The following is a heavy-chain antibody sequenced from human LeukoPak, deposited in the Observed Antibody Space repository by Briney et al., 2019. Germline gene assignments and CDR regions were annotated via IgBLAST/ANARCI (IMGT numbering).Heavy chain of an antibody. J-gene: IGHJ3*02. V-gene: IGHV3-7*01. CDR2: INQDGSDK. CDR1: EFTFSTYW. CDR3: ASDPFTISSYDAFNI. D-gene: IGHD3-3*02. Sequence: GGSLRLSCVASEFTFSTYWMSWVRQAPGKGLEWVANINQDGSDKYYVDSVKGRLTIARDNAKKSLYMQMNSLRVEDTAVYYCASDPFTISSYDAFNIWGQGTVVTVSS.